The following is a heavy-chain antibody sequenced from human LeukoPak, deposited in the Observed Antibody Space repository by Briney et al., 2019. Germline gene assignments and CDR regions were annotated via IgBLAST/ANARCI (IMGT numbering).Heavy chain of an antibody. Sequence: ASVNVSCKASGYTFTGYYMHWVRQAPGQGLEWMGWINPNTGVTNYAQKFQGRVTLTRDTSIITAYMELTRLRSVDTAVYYCARDRTTVTTGYYGMDVWGQGTTVTVSS. CDR2: INPNTGVT. J-gene: IGHJ6*02. CDR3: ARDRTTVTTGYYGMDV. CDR1: GYTFTGYY. V-gene: IGHV1-2*02. D-gene: IGHD4-17*01.